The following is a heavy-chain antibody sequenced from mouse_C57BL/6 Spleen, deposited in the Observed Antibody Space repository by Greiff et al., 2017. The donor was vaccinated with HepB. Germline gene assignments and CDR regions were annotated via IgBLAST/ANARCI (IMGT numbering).Heavy chain of an antibody. Sequence: QVQLKQSGPELVKPGASVKISCKASGYSFTSYYIHWVKQRPGQGLEWIGWIYPGSGNTKYNEKFKGKATLTADTSSSTAYMQLSSLTSEDSAVYNCARYPFSTTGAMDYWGQGTSVTVSS. CDR3: ARYPFSTTGAMDY. J-gene: IGHJ4*01. CDR2: IYPGSGNT. CDR1: GYSFTSYY. V-gene: IGHV1-66*01. D-gene: IGHD1-1*01.